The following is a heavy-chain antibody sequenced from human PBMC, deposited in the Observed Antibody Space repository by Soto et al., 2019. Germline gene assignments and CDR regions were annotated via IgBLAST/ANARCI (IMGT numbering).Heavy chain of an antibody. D-gene: IGHD6-6*01. CDR1: GFTFSSYA. V-gene: IGHV3-23*01. J-gene: IGHJ6*02. CDR2: ISGSGGST. Sequence: PGGSLRLSCAASGFTFSSYAMSWVRQAPGKGLEWVSAISGSGGSTYYADSVKGRFTISRDNSKNTLYLQMNSLRAEDTAVYYCAKCLAARRYYYYGMDVWGQGTTVTVSS. CDR3: AKCLAARRYYYYGMDV.